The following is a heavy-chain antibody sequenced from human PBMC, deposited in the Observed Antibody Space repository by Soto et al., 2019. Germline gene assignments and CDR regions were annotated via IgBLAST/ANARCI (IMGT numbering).Heavy chain of an antibody. Sequence: SETLSLTCAVYGGSFSGYYWSWIRQPPGKGLEWIGEINHSGRTNYNPSLKSRVTISVDTSKNQFSLKLSSVTAADTAVYYCARGGPFLGYYYYGMDVWGQGTTVTVYS. D-gene: IGHD7-27*01. CDR2: INHSGRT. CDR1: GGSFSGYY. J-gene: IGHJ6*02. CDR3: ARGGPFLGYYYYGMDV. V-gene: IGHV4-34*01.